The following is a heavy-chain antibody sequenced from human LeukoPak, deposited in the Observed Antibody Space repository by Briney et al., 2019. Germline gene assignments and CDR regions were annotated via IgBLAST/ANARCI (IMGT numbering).Heavy chain of an antibody. Sequence: PSETLSLTCTVSGGSISSYYWSWSRQPPGKGLEWIGYIYYSGSTNYNPSLKSRVTISVDTSKNQFSLKLSSVTAADTAVYYCARGGDILTGYYDYWGQGTLVTVSS. CDR2: IYYSGST. D-gene: IGHD3-9*01. CDR3: ARGGDILTGYYDY. J-gene: IGHJ4*02. V-gene: IGHV4-59*01. CDR1: GGSISSYY.